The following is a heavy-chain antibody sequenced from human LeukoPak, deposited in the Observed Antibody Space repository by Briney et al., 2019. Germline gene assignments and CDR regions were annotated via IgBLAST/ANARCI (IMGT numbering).Heavy chain of an antibody. CDR1: GGSISSYY. D-gene: IGHD5-24*01. Sequence: PSETLSLTCTVSGGSISSYYWSWIRQPAGKGLEWIGRIYSSGSTNYNPSLKSRVTMSVDTSKNQFSPKLSSVTAADTAVYYCARGREMATKFDYWGQGTLVTVSS. J-gene: IGHJ4*02. V-gene: IGHV4-4*07. CDR2: IYSSGST. CDR3: ARGREMATKFDY.